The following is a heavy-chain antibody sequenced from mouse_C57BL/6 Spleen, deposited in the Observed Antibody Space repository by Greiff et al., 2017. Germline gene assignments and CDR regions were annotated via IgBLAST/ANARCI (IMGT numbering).Heavy chain of an antibody. CDR1: GYTFTDYE. CDR3: TRGGITTTVVAFDY. D-gene: IGHD1-1*01. CDR2: IDPETGGT. J-gene: IGHJ2*01. V-gene: IGHV1-15*01. Sequence: VQLQQSGAELVRPGASVTLSCKASGYTFTDYEMHWVKQTPVHGLEWIGAIDPETGGTAYNQKFKGKAILTADKSSSTAYMELRSLTSEDSAVYYCTRGGITTTVVAFDYWGQGTTLTVSS.